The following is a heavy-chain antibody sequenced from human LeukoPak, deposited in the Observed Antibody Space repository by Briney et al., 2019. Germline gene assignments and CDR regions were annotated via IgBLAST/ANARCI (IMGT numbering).Heavy chain of an antibody. CDR2: IYNSGST. Sequence: PSETLSLTCTVSGGSISSYYWSWIRQPPGKGLEWIRYIYNSGSTNYNPSLKSRVTISVDSSKNQFSLKLSSVTAADTAVYFCARGTYSSSWLHFDYWGQGTLVTVSS. D-gene: IGHD6-13*01. V-gene: IGHV4-59*01. CDR1: GGSISSYY. J-gene: IGHJ4*02. CDR3: ARGTYSSSWLHFDY.